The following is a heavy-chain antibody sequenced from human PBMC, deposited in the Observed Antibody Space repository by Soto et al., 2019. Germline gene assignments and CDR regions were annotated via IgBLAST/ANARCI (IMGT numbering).Heavy chain of an antibody. CDR2: IKEDGSER. CDR1: GFSLGSSW. J-gene: IGHJ4*02. D-gene: IGHD2-2*01. Sequence: GGSLRLSCAGSGFSLGSSWMTWVRQAPGKGLEWVANIKEDGSERSYVDSVKGRFTISRDNAKNSLYLQMNSLRVEDTAVYYCAAPRADNSQYRAIDYWGQGTLVTVSS. CDR3: AAPRADNSQYRAIDY. V-gene: IGHV3-7*01.